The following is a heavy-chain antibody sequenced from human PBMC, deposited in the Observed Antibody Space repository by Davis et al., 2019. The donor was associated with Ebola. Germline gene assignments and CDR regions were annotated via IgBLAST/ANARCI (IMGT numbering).Heavy chain of an antibody. CDR2: IHHSGGT. CDR1: GTSINGGGHF. Sequence: LRLSCTVSGTSINGGGHFWTWIRQSPGKGLEWIGYIHHSGGTYYNPSLKSRLTISVDTSKNQFSLKLSSVTAADTAVYYCARGLYPWELDYWGQGTLVTVSS. CDR3: ARGLYPWELDY. J-gene: IGHJ4*02. D-gene: IGHD1-1*01. V-gene: IGHV4-30-2*06.